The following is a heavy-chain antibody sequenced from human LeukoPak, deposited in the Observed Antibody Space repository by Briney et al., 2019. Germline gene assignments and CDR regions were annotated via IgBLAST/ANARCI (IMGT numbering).Heavy chain of an antibody. CDR1: GYSFTGYW. Sequence: GESLKISCKGSGYSFTGYWIGWVRQMPGKGLVYMGIIYPGDSDTTYSPSFQGQVTISADKSISTAYLQWTSLKASDTAMYFCARHRDDSSAFDIWGQGTMVTVSS. J-gene: IGHJ3*02. CDR3: ARHRDDSSAFDI. CDR2: IYPGDSDT. D-gene: IGHD4-11*01. V-gene: IGHV5-51*01.